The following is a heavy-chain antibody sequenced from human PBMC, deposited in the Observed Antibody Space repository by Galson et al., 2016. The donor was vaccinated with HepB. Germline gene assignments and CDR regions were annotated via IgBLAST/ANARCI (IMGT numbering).Heavy chain of an antibody. Sequence: SLRLSCAASGFAFSSHWMHWVRQDLGKGLVWVSRINSDGTISNYADSVKGRFTISRDNAMNTLYLQMNSLRVEDTAVYYCGRDHSVVLTTAYNWFDPWGQGTLVTVSS. CDR2: INSDGTIS. D-gene: IGHD4-23*01. CDR1: GFAFSSHW. CDR3: GRDHSVVLTTAYNWFDP. J-gene: IGHJ5*02. V-gene: IGHV3-74*01.